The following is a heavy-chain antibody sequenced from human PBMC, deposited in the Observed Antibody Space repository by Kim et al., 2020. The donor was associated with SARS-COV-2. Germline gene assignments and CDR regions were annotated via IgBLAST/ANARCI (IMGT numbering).Heavy chain of an antibody. Sequence: SGPTLVKSAQTLTLTCTFSGFSLRASGVGVGWIRQPPGKALEWLALIYWDDDKRYNPSLKSRLTITKDTSKKQVVLTMTNMDPVDTATYFCAHSQGENDILTGDDAFDIWGQGTMVTVSS. J-gene: IGHJ3*02. CDR2: IYWDDDK. D-gene: IGHD3-9*01. CDR3: AHSQGENDILTGDDAFDI. V-gene: IGHV2-5*02. CDR1: GFSLRASGVG.